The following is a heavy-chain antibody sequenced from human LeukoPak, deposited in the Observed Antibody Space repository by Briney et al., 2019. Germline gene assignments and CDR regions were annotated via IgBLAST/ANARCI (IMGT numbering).Heavy chain of an antibody. CDR3: ARGGFYCGGDCYVDY. J-gene: IGHJ4*02. D-gene: IGHD2-21*02. Sequence: SETLSLTCAVYGGSFSPYYWSWIRQTPGKGLEWIGEINHSGSTNYNPSLKSRVTISVDTSKNQFSLRLSSVTAADTAVYYCARGGFYCGGDCYVDYWGQGTLVTVSS. CDR2: INHSGST. V-gene: IGHV4-34*01. CDR1: GGSFSPYY.